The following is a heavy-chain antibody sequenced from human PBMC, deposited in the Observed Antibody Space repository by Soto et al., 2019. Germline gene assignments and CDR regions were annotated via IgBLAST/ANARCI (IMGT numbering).Heavy chain of an antibody. J-gene: IGHJ4*02. D-gene: IGHD1-20*01. CDR1: GFTFSSYA. CDR3: ARDTWISGTTEEF. CDR2: ISYDGSNK. Sequence: GGSLRLSCAASGFTFSSYAMHWVRQAPGKGLEWVAVISYDGSNKYYADSVKGRFTISRDNTKNTLYLQMNSLRAEDTAVYYSARDTWISGTTEEFWGQGPQVTLS. V-gene: IGHV3-30-3*01.